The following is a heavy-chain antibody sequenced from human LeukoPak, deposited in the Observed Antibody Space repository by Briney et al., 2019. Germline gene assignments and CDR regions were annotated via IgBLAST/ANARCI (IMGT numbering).Heavy chain of an antibody. CDR3: ARASPSRYCSSTSCYGYSYGSHGSPLDY. CDR1: GGSFSGYH. V-gene: IGHV4-34*01. D-gene: IGHD2-2*01. J-gene: IGHJ4*02. CDR2: INHSGST. Sequence: PSETLSLTCAVYGGSFSGYHWSWIRQPPGKGLEWIGEINHSGSTNYNPSLKSRVTISVDTSKNQFSLKLSSVTAADTAVYYCARASPSRYCSSTSCYGYSYGSHGSPLDYWGQGTLVTVSS.